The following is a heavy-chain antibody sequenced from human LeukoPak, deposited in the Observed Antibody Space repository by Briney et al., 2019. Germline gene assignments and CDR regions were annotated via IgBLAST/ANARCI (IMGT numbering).Heavy chain of an antibody. CDR3: ASSSHCSTSSCFDY. V-gene: IGHV4-59*01. J-gene: IGHJ4*02. Sequence: SETLSLTCTVSGASISHYYWSWIRQPPGRGLEWIGCAFYTGSTNYNPSLKSRVTISIDTSKSQFSLRLTSVTAADTAIYYCASSSHCSTSSCFDYWGRGTLVTVSS. CDR2: AFYTGST. D-gene: IGHD2-2*01. CDR1: GASISHYY.